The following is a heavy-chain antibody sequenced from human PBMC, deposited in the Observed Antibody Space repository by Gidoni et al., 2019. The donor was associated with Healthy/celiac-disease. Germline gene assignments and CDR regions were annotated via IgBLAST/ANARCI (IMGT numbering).Heavy chain of an antibody. D-gene: IGHD3-3*01. J-gene: IGHJ5*02. V-gene: IGHV3-23*01. Sequence: EVQLLESGVGLVQPGGFLRLSCATSGFSCSSYAMSWVRQAPGKGLEWVSASSSSGGSTYYADSVKGRFTISRDNSKNTLYLQMNSLRAEDTAVYYCARTYDFWSGYPDLWGQGTLVTVSS. CDR1: GFSCSSYA. CDR3: ARTYDFWSGYPDL. CDR2: SSSSGGST.